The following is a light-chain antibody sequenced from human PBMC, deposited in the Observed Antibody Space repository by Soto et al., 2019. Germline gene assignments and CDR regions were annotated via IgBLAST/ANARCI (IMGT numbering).Light chain of an antibody. CDR2: EVS. Sequence: QSVLTQPASVSGSPGQSITISCTVTSSDVGDYNYVSWYQQHPGKAPKLMIYEVSNRPSGVSNRFSGSKSGNTASLTISGLQAEDEADYYCSSYTSSNTWVFGGGTKLTVL. CDR3: SSYTSSNTWV. CDR1: SSDVGDYNY. J-gene: IGLJ3*02. V-gene: IGLV2-14*01.